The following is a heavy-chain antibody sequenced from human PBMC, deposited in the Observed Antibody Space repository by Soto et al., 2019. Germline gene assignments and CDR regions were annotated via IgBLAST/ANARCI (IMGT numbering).Heavy chain of an antibody. J-gene: IGHJ2*01. V-gene: IGHV1-69*13. CDR1: GGTFSSYA. CDR3: ARDRGEMATIVSDWYFDL. CDR2: IIPIFGTA. D-gene: IGHD5-12*01. Sequence: RASVKVSCKASGGTFSSYAISWVRQAPGQGLEWMGGIIPIFGTANYAQEFQGRVTITADESTSTAYMELSSLRSEDTAVYYCARDRGEMATIVSDWYFDLWGRGTLVTVSS.